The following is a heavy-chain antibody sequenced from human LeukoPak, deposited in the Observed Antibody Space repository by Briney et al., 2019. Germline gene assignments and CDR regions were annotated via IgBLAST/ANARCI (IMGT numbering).Heavy chain of an antibody. D-gene: IGHD5-24*01. CDR2: IYSGGST. CDR3: ARDMATIYGY. CDR1: GFTVSSNY. J-gene: IGHJ4*02. V-gene: IGHV3-66*01. Sequence: PGGSLRLSCAASGFTVSSNYMSWVRQAPGKGLEWVSVIYSGGSTYYADSVKGRFTISRDNSKNTLYLQMSSLRAEDTAVYYCARDMATIYGYWGQGTLVTVSS.